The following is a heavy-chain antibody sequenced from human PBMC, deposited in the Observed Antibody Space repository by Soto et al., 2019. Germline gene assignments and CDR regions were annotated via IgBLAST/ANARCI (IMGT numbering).Heavy chain of an antibody. Sequence: QVQLVQSGAEVKKPGSSVKVSCKASGGTFSSYAISWVRQAPGQGLEWMGGIIPIFGTANYAQKFQGRVTITADEXXSXAXXERSSVRSEDTAVYYCARAESILGELSLYRGDFDYWGQGTLVTVSS. D-gene: IGHD3-16*02. V-gene: IGHV1-69*12. CDR3: ARAESILGELSLYRGDFDY. CDR2: IIPIFGTA. CDR1: GGTFSSYA. J-gene: IGHJ4*02.